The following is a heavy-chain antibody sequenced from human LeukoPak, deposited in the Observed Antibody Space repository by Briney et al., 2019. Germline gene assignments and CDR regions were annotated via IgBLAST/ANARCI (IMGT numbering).Heavy chain of an antibody. V-gene: IGHV4-39*07. Sequence: PETLSLTCTVSGGSISSSSYYWGWTCQPPGKGLEWSVSLYYSGSTYYNPSLKSRVTISVDTSMDQFSLKLSSVTAADTAVYYCARTYCSSTSCYTFDYWGQGTLVTVSS. CDR3: ARTYCSSTSCYTFDY. J-gene: IGHJ4*02. CDR1: GGSISSSSYY. D-gene: IGHD2-2*02. CDR2: LYYSGST.